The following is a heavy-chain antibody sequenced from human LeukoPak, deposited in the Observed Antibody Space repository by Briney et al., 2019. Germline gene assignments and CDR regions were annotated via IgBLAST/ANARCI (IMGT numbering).Heavy chain of an antibody. Sequence: SVKVSCKASGGTFSSYAISWVRQAPGQGLEWMGGIIPIFGTANYAQKFQGRVTITTDESTSTAYMELSSLRSEDTAVYYCARGGPINYDFWSGQNWFDPWGQGALVTVSS. J-gene: IGHJ5*02. D-gene: IGHD3-3*01. CDR1: GGTFSSYA. CDR2: IIPIFGTA. V-gene: IGHV1-69*05. CDR3: ARGGPINYDFWSGQNWFDP.